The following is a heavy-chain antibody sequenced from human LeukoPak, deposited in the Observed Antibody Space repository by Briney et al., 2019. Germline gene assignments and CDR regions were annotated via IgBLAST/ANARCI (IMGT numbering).Heavy chain of an antibody. CDR2: IKYDGSAT. Sequence: GGSLRLSCAASGFTFSSYWMHWIRQVPGKGLVWVSHIKYDGSATNYADSVKGRFTISRDNAKNTLYLQMNSLRAEDTAVYYCVSGSLQSGYNFDYWGQGALITVSS. V-gene: IGHV3-74*01. CDR1: GFTFSSYW. D-gene: IGHD3-3*01. CDR3: VSGSLQSGYNFDY. J-gene: IGHJ4*02.